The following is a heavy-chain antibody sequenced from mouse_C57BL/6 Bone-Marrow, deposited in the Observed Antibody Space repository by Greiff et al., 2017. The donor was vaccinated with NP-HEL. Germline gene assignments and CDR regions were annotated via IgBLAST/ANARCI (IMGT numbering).Heavy chain of an antibody. CDR2: INPNNGGT. CDR3: ARGITTVVAYFDY. CDR1: GYTFTDYN. Sequence: VQLQQSGPELVKPGASVKMSCKASGYTFTDYNMHWVKQSHGKSLEWIGYINPNNGGTSYNQKFKGKATLTVNKSSSTAYMELRSLTSEDSAVYYCARGITTVVAYFDYWGQGTTLTVSS. D-gene: IGHD1-1*01. J-gene: IGHJ2*01. V-gene: IGHV1-22*01.